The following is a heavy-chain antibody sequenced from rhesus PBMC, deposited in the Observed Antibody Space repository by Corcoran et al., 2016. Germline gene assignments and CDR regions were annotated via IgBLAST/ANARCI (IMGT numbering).Heavy chain of an antibody. CDR2: IYGSGGGT. V-gene: IGHV4-106*01. CDR3: ARVGGIAAGHAEYFEF. J-gene: IGHJ1*01. D-gene: IGHD6-13*01. CDR1: GGSISDDYY. Sequence: QVQLQESGPGVVKPSETLSLTCAVSGGSISDDYYWSWIRQPPGKGLEWIGYIYGSGGGTNYNPSLKNRVNISIDASKNQFSLKLSSVTAADTAVYYCARVGGIAAGHAEYFEFWGQGALVTVSS.